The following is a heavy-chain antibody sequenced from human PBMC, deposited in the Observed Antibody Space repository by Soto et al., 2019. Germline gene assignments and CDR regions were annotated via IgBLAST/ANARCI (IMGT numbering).Heavy chain of an antibody. CDR3: AKDPYSDVWSGYYPYFDY. J-gene: IGHJ4*02. V-gene: IGHV3-23*01. CDR1: GFIFSSYA. Sequence: PGGSLRLSCAASGFIFSSYAMHWVRQAPGKGLEWVSSISGSGRTTDYAYFVKGRFTISRDSSKDALYLEMNSLRAEDTAVYFCAKDPYSDVWSGYYPYFDYWAQGILVTVSS. CDR2: ISGSGRTT. D-gene: IGHD3-3*01.